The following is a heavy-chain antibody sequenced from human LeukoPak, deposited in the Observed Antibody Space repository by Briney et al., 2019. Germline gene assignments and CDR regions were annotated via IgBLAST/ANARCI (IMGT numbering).Heavy chain of an antibody. V-gene: IGHV4-59*08. D-gene: IGHD3-9*01. CDR3: AIFHDILTGYGGENGMDV. CDR1: GGFISSYY. Sequence: PSETLSLTCTVSGGFISSYYWSWIRQPPGKGLEWIGYIYYSGSTNYNPSLKSRVTISVDTSKNQFSLKLSSVTAADTAVYYCAIFHDILTGYGGENGMDVWGQGTTVTVSS. CDR2: IYYSGST. J-gene: IGHJ6*02.